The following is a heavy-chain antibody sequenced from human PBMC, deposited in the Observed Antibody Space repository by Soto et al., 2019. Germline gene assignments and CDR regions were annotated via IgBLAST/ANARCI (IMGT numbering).Heavy chain of an antibody. V-gene: IGHV3-30-3*01. D-gene: IGHD3-3*01. CDR3: ARHKRDLRFLEWSYYFDS. CDR1: GFTFSTYA. J-gene: IGHJ4*02. Sequence: SLRLSCAASGFTFSTYAMHWVRQAPGKGLEWVAVISYDGSNKYYTDSVKGRFTISRDNSKNTLYLQMNSLRAEDTAVYYCARHKRDLRFLEWSYYFDSWGQGTLVTVS. CDR2: ISYDGSNK.